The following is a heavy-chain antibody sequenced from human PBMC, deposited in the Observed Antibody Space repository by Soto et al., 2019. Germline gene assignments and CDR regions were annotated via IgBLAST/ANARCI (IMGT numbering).Heavy chain of an antibody. V-gene: IGHV3-9*01. CDR3: AKDPLRYGSHLYGMDV. J-gene: IGHJ6*02. Sequence: EVQLVESGGGLVQPGRSLRLSCAASGFTFDDYAMHWVRQAPGKGLVWVSGSSWNSGSIGYADSVKGRFTTSRDNAKNSLYLQMNSLRAEDTAFYYCAKDPLRYGSHLYGMDVWGQGTTVTVSS. CDR1: GFTFDDYA. D-gene: IGHD3-9*01. CDR2: SSWNSGSI.